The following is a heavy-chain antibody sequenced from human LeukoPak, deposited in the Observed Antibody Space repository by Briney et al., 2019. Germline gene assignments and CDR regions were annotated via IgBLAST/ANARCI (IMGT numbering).Heavy chain of an antibody. V-gene: IGHV3-7*01. CDR2: IKQDGSEK. J-gene: IGHJ4*02. D-gene: IGHD6-19*01. CDR3: ARAGSSDVFDY. Sequence: GGSLRLSCAASGFTVSSNYMSWVRQAPGKGLEWVANIKQDGSEKYYVDSVKGRFTISRDNAKNSLYLQMNSLRAEDTAVYYCARAGSSDVFDYWGQGTLVTVSS. CDR1: GFTVSSNY.